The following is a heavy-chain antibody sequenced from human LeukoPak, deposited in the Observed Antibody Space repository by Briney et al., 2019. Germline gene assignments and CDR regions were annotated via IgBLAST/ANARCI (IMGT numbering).Heavy chain of an antibody. Sequence: ASVKVSCKASGYTFTSYGITWVRQAAGQDREWMGWISAYSGNTIYAQKLQGRVTMTTDTSTSTAYMELRSLRSDDTAVYYCTRGGMTTAATPWWYWGQGTLVTVSS. CDR2: ISAYSGNT. V-gene: IGHV1-18*01. D-gene: IGHD4-17*01. CDR1: GYTFTSYG. CDR3: TRGGMTTAATPWWY. J-gene: IGHJ4*02.